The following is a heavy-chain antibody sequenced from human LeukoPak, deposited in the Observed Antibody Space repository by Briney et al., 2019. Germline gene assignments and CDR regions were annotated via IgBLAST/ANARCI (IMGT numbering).Heavy chain of an antibody. CDR3: ARETVPAVAARRGLNY. V-gene: IGHV1-2*02. CDR1: GYTFTDYY. J-gene: IGHJ4*02. Sequence: LWASVKVSCKASGYTFTDYYMHWVRQAPGQGLEWMGWINPNSGGTNYAQKFQGRVTMTRDTSISTVYMEMSRLRSDDTAVYYCARETVPAVAARRGLNYWGQGTLVAVSS. D-gene: IGHD6-6*01. CDR2: INPNSGGT.